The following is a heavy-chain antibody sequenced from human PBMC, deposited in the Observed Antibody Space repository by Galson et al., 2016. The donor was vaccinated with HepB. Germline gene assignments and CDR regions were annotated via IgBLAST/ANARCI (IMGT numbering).Heavy chain of an antibody. V-gene: IGHV3-23*01. J-gene: IGHJ4*02. CDR2: NSDGGTA. CDR3: ARVSGPWVGVPAAKVYFDF. CDR1: GFTFKYHA. D-gene: IGHD2-2*01. Sequence: SLRLSCAASGFTFKYHAMSWVRQAPGSGLEWVAVNSDGGTAHYADSVKGRFTISRDNSKNTVYLQMDSLRAEDRAEYYCARVSGPWVGVPAAKVYFDFWGQGTLVIVSS.